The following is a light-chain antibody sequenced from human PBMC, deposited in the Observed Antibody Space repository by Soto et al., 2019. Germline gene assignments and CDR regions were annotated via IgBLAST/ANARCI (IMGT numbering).Light chain of an antibody. Sequence: VMTQSPLSLPVTIGQPSSISCISIQTLVHSDGIAYFSWFQQRPGRSPGRLIDRVSNRDSGLPARFSGCGSGTDFTLKISRVEAEDVGVYYCMQGTHWPITFGHGTRLDI. J-gene: IGKJ5*01. CDR3: MQGTHWPIT. CDR1: QTLVHSDGIAY. CDR2: RVS. V-gene: IGKV2-30*02.